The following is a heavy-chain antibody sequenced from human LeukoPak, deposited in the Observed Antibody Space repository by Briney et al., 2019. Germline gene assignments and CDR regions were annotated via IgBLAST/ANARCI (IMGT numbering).Heavy chain of an antibody. J-gene: IGHJ6*03. D-gene: IGHD1-26*01. Sequence: GGSLRLSCAASGFTFSSYWMTWVRQAPGKGLEWVANIKQDGSERYYVDSVKGRFTISRDNAKNSLYLQMNSLRAEDTAVYYCARDPYSGSYGNYYYYFMDVWGKGTTVTISS. CDR2: IKQDGSER. CDR1: GFTFSSYW. V-gene: IGHV3-7*01. CDR3: ARDPYSGSYGNYYYYFMDV.